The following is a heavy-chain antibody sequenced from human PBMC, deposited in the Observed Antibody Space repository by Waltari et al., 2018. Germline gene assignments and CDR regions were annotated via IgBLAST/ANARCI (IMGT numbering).Heavy chain of an antibody. J-gene: IGHJ6*02. D-gene: IGHD2-2*01. CDR1: GGTFSSYA. CDR2: IIPIFGTA. Sequence: QVQLVQSGAEVKKPGSSVKVSCKASGGTFSSYAISWVRQAPGQGLEWMGGIIPIFGTANYAQKFQGRVTITADESTSTAYMELSSLRSEDTAVYYCARSQREIQGDIVVVPAWLDLYYYYGMDVWGQGTTVTVSS. V-gene: IGHV1-69*13. CDR3: ARSQREIQGDIVVVPAWLDLYYYYGMDV.